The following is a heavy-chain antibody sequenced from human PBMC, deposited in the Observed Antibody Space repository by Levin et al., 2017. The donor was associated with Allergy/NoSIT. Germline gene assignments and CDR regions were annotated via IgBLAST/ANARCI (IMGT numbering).Heavy chain of an antibody. CDR3: AKDDTMISVIEYFLD. Sequence: GGSLRLSCAASGFTFSTYAMSWVRQAPGKGLEWVAVISNSGGRTYYADSVKGRFTISRDDSKNTLYLQMNSLRAEDTAIYYCAKDDTMISVIEYFLDWGQGTLVTVSS. D-gene: IGHD3-22*01. CDR2: ISNSGGRT. V-gene: IGHV3-23*01. J-gene: IGHJ1*01. CDR1: GFTFSTYA.